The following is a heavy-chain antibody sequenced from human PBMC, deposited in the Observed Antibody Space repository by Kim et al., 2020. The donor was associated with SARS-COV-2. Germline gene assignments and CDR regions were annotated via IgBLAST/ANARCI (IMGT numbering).Heavy chain of an antibody. V-gene: IGHV3-72*01. Sequence: GGSLRLSCAASGFTFSNYYMSWVRQAPGKGLEWVGRIRDKTDSRTTEYAASVKGRFTISRDDSSLYLQMNSLIIEDTAVYFCARKTHGSGWTHFDFWGQGTLVTVSS. CDR1: GFTFSNYY. CDR3: ARKTHGSGWTHFDF. D-gene: IGHD6-19*01. J-gene: IGHJ4*02. CDR2: IRDKTDSRTT.